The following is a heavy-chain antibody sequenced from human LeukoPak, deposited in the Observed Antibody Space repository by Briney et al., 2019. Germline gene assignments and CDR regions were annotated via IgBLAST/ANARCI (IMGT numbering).Heavy chain of an antibody. V-gene: IGHV3-74*01. Sequence: GGSLRLSCAASGFSFSDYWAHWVRQAPGKGLVWVSRINTDGTSTTYADSAKGRFTISRDNAKNTLYLQMNSLRVEDTAVYFCARGLTIDYWGQGTLVTVSS. CDR1: GFSFSDYW. CDR3: ARGLTIDY. D-gene: IGHD3-9*01. J-gene: IGHJ4*02. CDR2: INTDGTST.